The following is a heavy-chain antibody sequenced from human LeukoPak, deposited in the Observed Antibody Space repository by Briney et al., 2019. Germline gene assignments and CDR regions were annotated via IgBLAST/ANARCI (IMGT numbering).Heavy chain of an antibody. CDR2: ISSSSSTI. J-gene: IGHJ6*03. CDR3: ARAAEVLRFLERLSREYYYYMDV. V-gene: IGHV3-48*01. D-gene: IGHD3-3*01. Sequence: SGGSLRLSCAASGFTFSSYSMNWVRQAPGKGLEWVSYISSSSSTIYYADSVKGRFTISRDNSKNTLYLQMNSLRAEDTAVYYCARAAEVLRFLERLSREYYYYMDVWGKGTTVTVSS. CDR1: GFTFSSYS.